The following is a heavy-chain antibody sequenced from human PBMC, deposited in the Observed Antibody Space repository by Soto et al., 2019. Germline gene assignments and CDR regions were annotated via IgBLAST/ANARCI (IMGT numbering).Heavy chain of an antibody. CDR3: AGLIGNSWLDS. J-gene: IGHJ5*01. Sequence: ASVKVSCNASGDTCTSYGISWVRQAPGQGLEWMGWISAYNGNTNYAQKLQGRVTMTTDTSNNQFSLQLNSVTPDPTAVYYCAGLIGNSWLDSWGQGTLVTVSS. D-gene: IGHD2-8*01. CDR1: GDTCTSYG. CDR2: ISAYNGNT. V-gene: IGHV1-18*01.